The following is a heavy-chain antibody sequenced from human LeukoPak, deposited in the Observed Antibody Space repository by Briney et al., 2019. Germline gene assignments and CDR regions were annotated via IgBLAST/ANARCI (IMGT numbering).Heavy chain of an antibody. Sequence: SETLSLTCTVSGGSISSYYWSWIRQPPGKGLEWIGYIYYSGSTSYNPSLKSRVTISVDTSKNHFSLKLSSVTAADTAVYYCARQKGGGSYYYYGMDAWGQGTTVTVSS. D-gene: IGHD2-15*01. CDR2: IYYSGST. J-gene: IGHJ6*02. CDR1: GGSISSYY. V-gene: IGHV4-59*08. CDR3: ARQKGGGSYYYYGMDA.